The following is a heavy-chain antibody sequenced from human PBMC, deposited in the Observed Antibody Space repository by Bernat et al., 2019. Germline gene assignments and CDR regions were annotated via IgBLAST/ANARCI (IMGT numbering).Heavy chain of an antibody. CDR3: TREVVPAAIHWFDP. D-gene: IGHD2-2*01. CDR1: GFTFGDYA. J-gene: IGHJ5*02. V-gene: IGHV3-49*03. Sequence: EVQLVESGGGLVQPGRSLRLSCTASGFTFGDYAMSWFRQAPGKGLEWVGFIRSKAYGGTTEYAASVKGRFTISRDDSKSIAYLQMNSLKTEDTAVYYCTREVVPAAIHWFDPWGQGTLVTVSS. CDR2: IRSKAYGGTT.